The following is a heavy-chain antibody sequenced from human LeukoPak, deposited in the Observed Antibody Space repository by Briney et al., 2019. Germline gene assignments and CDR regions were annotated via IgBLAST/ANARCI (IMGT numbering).Heavy chain of an antibody. Sequence: SVKVSCKASGGTFSSYAISLVRQAPGQGLEWMGRIIPILGIANYAQKFQGRVTITADKSTSTAYMELSSLRSEDTAVYYCAKLVATSKTTDYWGQGTLVTVSS. J-gene: IGHJ4*02. CDR2: IIPILGIA. CDR1: GGTFSSYA. D-gene: IGHD5-12*01. CDR3: AKLVATSKTTDY. V-gene: IGHV1-69*04.